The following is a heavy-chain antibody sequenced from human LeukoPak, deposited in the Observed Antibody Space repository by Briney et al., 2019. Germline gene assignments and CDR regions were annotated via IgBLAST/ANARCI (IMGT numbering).Heavy chain of an antibody. V-gene: IGHV4-4*02. Sequence: KPSGTLSLTCAVSGGSISSSNWWSWVRQPPGKGLEWIGEIYHSGSTNYNPSLKSRVTISVDKSKNQFSLKLSSVTAADTAVYYCARVAVDTAMVTRPYYFDYWGQGTLVTVSS. CDR2: IYHSGST. J-gene: IGHJ4*02. CDR1: GGSISSSNW. D-gene: IGHD5-18*01. CDR3: ARVAVDTAMVTRPYYFDY.